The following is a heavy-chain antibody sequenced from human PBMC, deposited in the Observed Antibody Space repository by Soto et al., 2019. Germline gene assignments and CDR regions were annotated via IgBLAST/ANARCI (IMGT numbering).Heavy chain of an antibody. V-gene: IGHV3-23*01. D-gene: IGHD3-16*01. CDR3: AKEGMIYVRYGIDV. Sequence: EVQLLESGGGLVQPGGSLRLSCAASGFTFGSYAMTWVRQAPGKGLVWVSSITRSGDSTYYADSVKGRFTVSRDNSENTLFLQMNSLTAADTAVYYCAKEGMIYVRYGIDVWGQGTTVTVSS. CDR1: GFTFGSYA. CDR2: ITRSGDST. J-gene: IGHJ6*02.